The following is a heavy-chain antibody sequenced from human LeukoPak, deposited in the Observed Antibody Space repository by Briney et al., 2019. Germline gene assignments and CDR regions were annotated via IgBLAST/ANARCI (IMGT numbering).Heavy chain of an antibody. CDR3: ARGLIDGTMVRGARANWFDP. J-gene: IGHJ5*02. CDR1: GGSFSGYY. Sequence: PSETLSLTCAVYGGSFSGYYWSWIRQPPGKGLEWIGEINHSGSTNYNPSLKSRVTISVDTSKNQFSLKLSSVTAADTAVYYCARGLIDGTMVRGARANWFDPWGQGTLVTVSS. V-gene: IGHV4-34*01. D-gene: IGHD3-10*01. CDR2: INHSGST.